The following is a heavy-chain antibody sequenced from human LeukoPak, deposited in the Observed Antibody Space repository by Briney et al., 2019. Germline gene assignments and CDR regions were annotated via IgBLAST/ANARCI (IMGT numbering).Heavy chain of an antibody. V-gene: IGHV4-34*01. CDR3: ARGRTGAAALDF. Sequence: PSETLSLTCAVYGGSFSGHYWTWIRQAPGMGLEWIGESTHTGSTNYNPSLKSRVTISVDTSKNQFSLKLTSVSAADTAAYHCARGRTGAAALDFWGPGTLVTVSS. CDR2: STHTGST. CDR1: GGSFSGHY. D-gene: IGHD2-2*01. J-gene: IGHJ4*02.